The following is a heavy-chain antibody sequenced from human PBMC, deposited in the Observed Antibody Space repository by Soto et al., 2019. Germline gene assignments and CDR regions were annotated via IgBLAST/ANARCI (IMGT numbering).Heavy chain of an antibody. CDR1: LDSIRNAGSS. CDR3: ARVGNLRWSDP. V-gene: IGHV4-30-2*01. Sequence: LSLTCSVCLDSIRNAGSSCSWVRQAPGKGLEWIGYIYNSGIAFYNPSLSSRVTISIGLSKNQFSLNLTSVTAADTAVYYCARVGNLRWSDPWGQGTLVTVSS. J-gene: IGHJ5*02. D-gene: IGHD2-15*01. CDR2: IYNSGIA.